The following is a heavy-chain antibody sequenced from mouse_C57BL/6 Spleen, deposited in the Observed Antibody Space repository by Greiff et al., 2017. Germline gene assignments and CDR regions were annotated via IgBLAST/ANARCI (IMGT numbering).Heavy chain of an antibody. V-gene: IGHV1-4*01. CDR2: INPSSGYT. J-gene: IGHJ2*01. D-gene: IGHD1-1*01. Sequence: VQLQESGAELARPGASVKMSCKASGYTFTSYTMHWVKQRPGQGLEWIGYINPSSGYTKYNQKFKDKATLTADKSSSTAYMQLSSLTSEDSAVYYCARSPITTVVAPYYFDYWGQGTTLTVSS. CDR1: GYTFTSYT. CDR3: ARSPITTVVAPYYFDY.